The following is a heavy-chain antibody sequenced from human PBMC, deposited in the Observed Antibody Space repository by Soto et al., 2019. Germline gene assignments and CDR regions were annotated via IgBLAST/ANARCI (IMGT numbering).Heavy chain of an antibody. D-gene: IGHD6-13*01. J-gene: IGHJ6*02. CDR2: ISSSSSCI. CDR3: ARDQGYSSSWDMYPPYGMDV. CDR1: GFTFSSYS. Sequence: PGGSLRLSCAASGFTFSSYSMNWVRQAPGKGLEWVSSISSSSSCIYYADSVKGRFTISRDNAKNSLYLQMNSLRAEDTAVYYCARDQGYSSSWDMYPPYGMDVWGQGTTVTVSS. V-gene: IGHV3-21*01.